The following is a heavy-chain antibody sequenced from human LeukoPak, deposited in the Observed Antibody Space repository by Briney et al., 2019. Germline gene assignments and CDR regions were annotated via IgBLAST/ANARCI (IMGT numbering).Heavy chain of an antibody. CDR2: ISSSSSYI. CDR1: GFTFSSYS. J-gene: IGHJ4*02. Sequence: PGGSLRLSCAASGFTFSSYSMNWVRQAPGKGLEWVSSISSSSSYIYYADSVKGRFTISRDNAKNSLYLQMNSLRAEDTAVYYCARDQGYSYGYGFDYWGQGTLVTVSS. D-gene: IGHD5-18*01. V-gene: IGHV3-21*01. CDR3: ARDQGYSYGYGFDY.